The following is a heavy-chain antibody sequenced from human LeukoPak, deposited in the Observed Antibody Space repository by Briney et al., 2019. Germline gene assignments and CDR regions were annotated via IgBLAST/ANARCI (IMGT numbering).Heavy chain of an antibody. D-gene: IGHD4-23*01. CDR1: GGSISSSSYH. CDR3: ARTTVAKFDS. J-gene: IGHJ4*02. V-gene: IGHV4-39*07. Sequence: PSETLSLTCTVSGGSISSSSYHWGWIRQPPGKGLEWIGSIYYSGNTYYNPSLKSRVTISIDTSKNQFSLKLSSVTAADTAVYYCARTTVAKFDSWGQGTLVTVSS. CDR2: IYYSGNT.